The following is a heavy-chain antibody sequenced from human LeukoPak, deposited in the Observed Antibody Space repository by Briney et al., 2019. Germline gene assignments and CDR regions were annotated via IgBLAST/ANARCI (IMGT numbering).Heavy chain of an antibody. CDR3: AKAEFYDFWSGYYSDY. CDR1: GFTFSSYG. D-gene: IGHD3-3*01. V-gene: IGHV3-30*02. Sequence: PGGSLRLSCAASGFTFSSYGMHWARQAPGKGLEWVAFIRYDGSNKYYADSVKGRFTISRDNSKNTLYLQMNSLRAEDTAVYYCAKAEFYDFWSGYYSDYWGQGTLVTVSS. J-gene: IGHJ4*02. CDR2: IRYDGSNK.